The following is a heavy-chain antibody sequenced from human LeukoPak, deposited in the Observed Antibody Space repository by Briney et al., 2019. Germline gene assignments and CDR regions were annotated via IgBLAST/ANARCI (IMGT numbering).Heavy chain of an antibody. V-gene: IGHV3-7*01. CDR2: IKQDGSEK. Sequence: GGSLRLSCAASGFTFSSYWMSWVRQAPGKGLEWVANIKQDGSEKYYVDSVKGRFTISRDNAKNSLYLQMNSLRAEDMAVYYCAREGSDSYYYYMDVWGRGTTVTVSS. CDR1: GFTFSSYW. CDR3: AREGSDSYYYYMDV. J-gene: IGHJ6*03.